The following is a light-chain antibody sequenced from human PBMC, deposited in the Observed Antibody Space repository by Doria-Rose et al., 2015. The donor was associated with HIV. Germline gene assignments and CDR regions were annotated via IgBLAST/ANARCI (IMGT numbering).Light chain of an antibody. CDR3: HQYGTSWT. V-gene: IGKV3-20*01. J-gene: IGKJ1*01. Sequence: TQSPGTLSLSPGERATLSCRASQSFSSTYLAWYQQKPVQALSLLIYDGSTRATGIPDRFSASGSGTDFTLTINRLEPEDFALYYCHQYGTSWTFVQGTKVEI. CDR1: QSFSSTY. CDR2: DGS.